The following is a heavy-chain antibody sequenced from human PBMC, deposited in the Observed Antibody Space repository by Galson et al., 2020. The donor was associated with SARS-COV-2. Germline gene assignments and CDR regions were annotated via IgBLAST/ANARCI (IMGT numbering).Heavy chain of an antibody. CDR3: ATAPPLYRSASGNWFDP. J-gene: IGHJ5*02. Sequence: ASVKVSCKVSGYTLTELSMHWVRQAPGKGLEWMGGFDPEDGETIYAQKFQGRVTMTEDTSTDTAYMELSSLRSEDTAVYYCATAPPLYRSASGNWFDPWGQGTLVTVSS. CDR1: GYTLTELS. CDR2: FDPEDGET. D-gene: IGHD6-6*01. V-gene: IGHV1-24*01.